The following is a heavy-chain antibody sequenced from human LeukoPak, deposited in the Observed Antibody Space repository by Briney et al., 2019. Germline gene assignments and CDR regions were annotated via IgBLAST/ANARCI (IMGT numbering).Heavy chain of an antibody. Sequence: GGSLRLSCAASGFTFSSYWMSWVRQAPGKGLEWVANIKQDGSEKYYVDSVKGRFTISRDNSKNTLYLQMNSLRAEDTAVYYCARERSAVAGQQFDYWGQGTLVTVSS. J-gene: IGHJ4*02. D-gene: IGHD6-19*01. CDR1: GFTFSSYW. CDR2: IKQDGSEK. V-gene: IGHV3-7*01. CDR3: ARERSAVAGQQFDY.